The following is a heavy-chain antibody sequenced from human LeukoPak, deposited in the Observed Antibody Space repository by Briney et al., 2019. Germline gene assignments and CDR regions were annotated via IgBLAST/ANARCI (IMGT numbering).Heavy chain of an antibody. CDR3: ARCSGYDFFLYYYYYMDV. CDR1: GGSISSSSYY. D-gene: IGHD5-12*01. Sequence: SETLSLTCTVSGGSISSSSYYWGWIRQPPGKGLEWIGSIYYSGSTYYNPSLKSRVTISVDTSKNQFSLKLSSVTAADTAVYYCARCSGYDFFLYYYYYMDVWGKGTTVTVSS. CDR2: IYYSGST. V-gene: IGHV4-39*07. J-gene: IGHJ6*03.